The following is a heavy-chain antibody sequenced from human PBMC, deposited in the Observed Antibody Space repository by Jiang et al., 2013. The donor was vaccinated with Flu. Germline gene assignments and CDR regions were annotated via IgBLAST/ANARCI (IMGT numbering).Heavy chain of an antibody. CDR2: INPNSGGT. CDR1: GYTFTGYY. V-gene: IGHV1-2*04. J-gene: IGHJ6*02. CDR3: ARDIVVVPAAIGHYYYYGMDV. Sequence: SGAEVKKPGASVKVSCKASGYTFTGYYMHWVRQAPGQGLEWMGWINPNSGGTNYAQKFQGWVTMTRDTSISTAYMELSRLRSDDTAVYYCARDIVVVPAAIGHYYYYGMDVVGPRDHGHRLL. D-gene: IGHD2-2*01.